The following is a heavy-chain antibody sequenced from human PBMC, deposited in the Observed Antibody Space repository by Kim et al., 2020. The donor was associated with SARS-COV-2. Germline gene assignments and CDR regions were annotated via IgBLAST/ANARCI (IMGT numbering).Heavy chain of an antibody. Sequence: SETLSLTCTVSGASISSYYWSWIRQPPGKGLEWIGYIYYAGSTNYNPSLKSRVTISVDTSKNQFSLKLTSVTAADTAVYYCASFTYNWNYAYWGQGTLVTVSS. CDR3: ASFTYNWNYAY. CDR2: IYYAGST. D-gene: IGHD1-7*01. J-gene: IGHJ4*02. CDR1: GASISSYY. V-gene: IGHV4-59*01.